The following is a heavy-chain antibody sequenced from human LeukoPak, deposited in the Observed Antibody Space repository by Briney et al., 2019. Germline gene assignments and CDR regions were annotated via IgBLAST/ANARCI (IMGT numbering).Heavy chain of an antibody. V-gene: IGHV1-2*02. J-gene: IGHJ3*02. CDR1: GYSFTGYC. Sequence: ASVKVSCKASGYSFTGYCMHWVRQAPGQGLEWMGWINPHSGGTNSAQKFQGRVTMTRDTSISTAYMEVSRLRSDDTAVYYCARAVAVAGTVAFDIWGQGTMVTVSS. D-gene: IGHD6-19*01. CDR2: INPHSGGT. CDR3: ARAVAVAGTVAFDI.